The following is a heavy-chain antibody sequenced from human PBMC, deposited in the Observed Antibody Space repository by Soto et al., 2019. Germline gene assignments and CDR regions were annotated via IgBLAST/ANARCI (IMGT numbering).Heavy chain of an antibody. J-gene: IGHJ4*02. CDR3: AGDLEPTHSSVAVAYDY. Sequence: QVQLVQSGAEVKKPGASVKVSCKASGYTFTSYGISWVRQAPGQGLEWMGWISAYNGNTNYAQKLQGRVTMTTDTSTSTAYMELRSLRSDDTAVYYCAGDLEPTHSSVAVAYDYWGQRTLVSVSS. CDR1: GYTFTSYG. V-gene: IGHV1-18*04. CDR2: ISAYNGNT. D-gene: IGHD6-19*01.